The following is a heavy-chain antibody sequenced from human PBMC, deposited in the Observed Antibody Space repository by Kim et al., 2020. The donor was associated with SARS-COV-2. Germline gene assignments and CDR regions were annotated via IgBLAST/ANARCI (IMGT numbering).Heavy chain of an antibody. Sequence: GGSLRLSCAASGFTFSSFAMHWVRQSPGKGLEWVAVILYDGSKKFYADSVKGRFTISRDNDKRMLYLQMNSLRAEDTAVYYCVKLIVPYGFVPWELIAPFENWGQGTLVTVSS. CDR2: ILYDGSKK. V-gene: IGHV3-30-3*01. D-gene: IGHD3-16*01. J-gene: IGHJ4*02. CDR1: GFTFSSFA. CDR3: VKLIVPYGFVPWELIAPFEN.